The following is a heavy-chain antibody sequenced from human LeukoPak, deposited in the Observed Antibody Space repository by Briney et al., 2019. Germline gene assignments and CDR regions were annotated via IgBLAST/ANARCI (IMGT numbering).Heavy chain of an antibody. CDR2: IYTSGST. CDR1: GGSISSYY. J-gene: IGHJ4*02. V-gene: IGHV4-4*08. Sequence: SETLSLTCTVSGGSISSYYWSWIRQPPGKGLEWIGYIYTSGSTNYNPSLKSRVTISVDTSKNQFSLNLSSVTAADTAVYYCARDLPNAMVFYWGQGTLVTVSS. D-gene: IGHD5-18*01. CDR3: ARDLPNAMVFY.